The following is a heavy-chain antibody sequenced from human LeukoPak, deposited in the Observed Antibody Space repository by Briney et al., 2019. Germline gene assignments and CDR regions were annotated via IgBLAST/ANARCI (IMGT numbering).Heavy chain of an antibody. J-gene: IGHJ4*02. D-gene: IGHD6-19*01. Sequence: GGPLRLSCGASGFTLSNFWMPWLREAPGEGVEGVANIKHDGHQTKYVDSVTGRFTITRDNAKNSLYVQMNSRRAEDTAVYYCARGRYSSGWYHDFWGQGALVTVPS. CDR1: GFTLSNFW. CDR2: IKHDGHQT. CDR3: ARGRYSSGWYHDF. V-gene: IGHV3-7*04.